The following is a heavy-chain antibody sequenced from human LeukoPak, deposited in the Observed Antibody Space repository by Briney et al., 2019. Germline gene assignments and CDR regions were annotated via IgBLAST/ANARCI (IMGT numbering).Heavy chain of an antibody. Sequence: EASVKVSCKASGYTFTTNYAINWVRQAPGQGLEWMGWIDTNTGNPTYAQGFTGRFVFSLDTSVSTAYLQISSLKAEDTAVYYCARDGYGDDAFDFWGQGTMVTVSS. CDR2: IDTNTGNP. CDR1: GYTFTTNYA. D-gene: IGHD4-17*01. V-gene: IGHV7-4-1*02. J-gene: IGHJ3*01. CDR3: ARDGYGDDAFDF.